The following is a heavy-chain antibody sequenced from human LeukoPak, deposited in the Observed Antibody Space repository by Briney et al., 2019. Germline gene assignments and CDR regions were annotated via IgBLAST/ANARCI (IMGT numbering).Heavy chain of an antibody. CDR3: ARDRFATDYYYYYYMDV. V-gene: IGHV3-23*01. CDR1: GFTFSSYA. CDR2: ISGSGGST. Sequence: PGGSLRLSCAASGFTFSSYAMSWVRQAPGKGLEWVSAISGSGGSTYYADSVKGRFTISRDNAKNSLYLQMNSLRAEDTAVYYCARDRFATDYYYYYYMDVWGKGTTVTVSS. J-gene: IGHJ6*03. D-gene: IGHD2-15*01.